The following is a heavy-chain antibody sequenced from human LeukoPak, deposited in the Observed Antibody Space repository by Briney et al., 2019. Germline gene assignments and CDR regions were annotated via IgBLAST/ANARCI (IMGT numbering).Heavy chain of an antibody. CDR2: IYYSGST. CDR3: ARIRTTVTRPYYFDY. CDR1: GGSISSGGYY. Sequence: SETLSLTCTVSGGSISSGGYYWSWLRQHPGKGLEWIGYIYYSGSTYYNPSLKSRVTISVDTSKNQFSLKLSSVTAADTAVYYCARIRTTVTRPYYFDYWGQGTLVTVSS. D-gene: IGHD4-17*01. J-gene: IGHJ4*02. V-gene: IGHV4-31*03.